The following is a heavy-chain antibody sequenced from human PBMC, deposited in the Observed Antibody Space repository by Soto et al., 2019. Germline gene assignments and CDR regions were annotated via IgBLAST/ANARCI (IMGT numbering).Heavy chain of an antibody. CDR3: ARERSAGTGWFDP. CDR1: GYTFTSYD. Sequence: QVQLVQSGAEVKKPGASVKVSCKASGYTFTSYDINWVRQDTGQGLEWMGWMNPNSGNTGYAQKFQGRVTMTRKTSMSTAYMELSSLRSEDTAVYYCARERSAGTGWFDPWGQGTLVNVSS. J-gene: IGHJ5*02. V-gene: IGHV1-8*01. CDR2: MNPNSGNT. D-gene: IGHD6-13*01.